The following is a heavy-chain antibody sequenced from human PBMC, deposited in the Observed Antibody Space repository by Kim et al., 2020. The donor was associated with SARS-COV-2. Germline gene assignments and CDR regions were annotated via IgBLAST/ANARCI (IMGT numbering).Heavy chain of an antibody. V-gene: IGHV3-21*01. CDR2: ISSTSIHI. CDR1: GFTFSSYS. J-gene: IGHJ6*02. CDR3: VRDVRSQDAV. Sequence: GGSLRLSCAASGFTFSSYSMNWVRQAPGKGLQWVSSISSTSIHIFYADSVKGRFTIFRDNAKNSLFLQMNSLRAEDTAVYYCVRDVRSQDAVWGQGTTVTVSS.